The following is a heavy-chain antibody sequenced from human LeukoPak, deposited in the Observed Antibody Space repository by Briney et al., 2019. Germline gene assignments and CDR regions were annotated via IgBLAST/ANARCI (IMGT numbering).Heavy chain of an antibody. D-gene: IGHD3-22*01. Sequence: GGSLRLSCAASGFTFSSYGMHWVRQAPGKGLEWVAVMSYDGSNKYYADSVKGRFTISRDNSKNTLYLQMNSLRAEDTAVYYCAKDSMIVVVLDYWGQGTLVTVSS. CDR2: MSYDGSNK. CDR3: AKDSMIVVVLDY. J-gene: IGHJ4*02. CDR1: GFTFSSYG. V-gene: IGHV3-30*18.